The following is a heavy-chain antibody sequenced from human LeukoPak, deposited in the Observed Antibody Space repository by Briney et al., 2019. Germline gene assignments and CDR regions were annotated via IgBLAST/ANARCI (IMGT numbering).Heavy chain of an antibody. CDR2: TRGSG. J-gene: IGHJ4*02. Sequence: PGGSLRLSCAASGFSLSGYDMHWARRAPDKGLEWVAFTRGSGYYAESVKGRFTISIDSSKNTLYLHMNSLRPEDTAIYYCAKDGQLGYWGQGTQVIVSS. CDR1: GFSLSGYD. D-gene: IGHD6-13*01. CDR3: AKDGQLGY. V-gene: IGHV3-30*02.